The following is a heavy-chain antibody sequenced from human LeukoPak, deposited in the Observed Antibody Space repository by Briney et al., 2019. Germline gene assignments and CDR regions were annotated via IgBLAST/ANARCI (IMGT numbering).Heavy chain of an antibody. V-gene: IGHV1-46*01. CDR1: GYTFTSYA. D-gene: IGHD6-13*01. CDR3: ARIAAAGSIDY. Sequence: ASVKVSCKASGYTFTSYAMQWVRQAPGQGLEWMGIINPSGGSTSYAQKFQGRVTMTRDMSTSTVYMELSSLRSEDTAVYYCARIAAAGSIDYWGQGTLVTVSS. J-gene: IGHJ4*02. CDR2: INPSGGST.